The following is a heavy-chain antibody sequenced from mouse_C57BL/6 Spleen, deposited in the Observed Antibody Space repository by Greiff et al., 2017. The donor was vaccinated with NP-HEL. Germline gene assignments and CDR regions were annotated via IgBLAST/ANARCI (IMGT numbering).Heavy chain of an antibody. CDR1: GFTFSDYE. CDR2: ISSGSSTI. V-gene: IGHV5-17*01. CDR3: ARRYYDYDDGPYYAMDY. D-gene: IGHD2-4*01. J-gene: IGHJ4*01. Sequence: EVQRVESGGGLVKPGGSLKLSCAASGFTFSDYEMHWVRQAPEKGLEWVAYISSGSSTIYYADTVKGRFTISRDNAKNTLFLQMTSLRSEDTAMYYCARRYYDYDDGPYYAMDYWGQGTSVTVSS.